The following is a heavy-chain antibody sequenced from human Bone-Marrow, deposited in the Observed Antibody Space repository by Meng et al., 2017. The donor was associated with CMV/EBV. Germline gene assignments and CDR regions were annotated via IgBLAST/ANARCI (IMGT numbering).Heavy chain of an antibody. CDR3: ARDATEYGMDV. D-gene: IGHD1-14*01. CDR1: GFTFSNYA. Sequence: GESLKISCAASGFTFSNYAIHWVRQAPGKGLEWVALISYDGNNRSYPDSVKGRFTISRDNSKNTLYLQMNSLRAEDTAVYYCARDATEYGMDVWGQGTTVTVSS. V-gene: IGHV3-30-3*01. J-gene: IGHJ6*02. CDR2: ISYDGNNR.